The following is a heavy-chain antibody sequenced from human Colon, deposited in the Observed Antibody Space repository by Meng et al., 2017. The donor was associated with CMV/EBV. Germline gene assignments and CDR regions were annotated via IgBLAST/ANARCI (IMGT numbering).Heavy chain of an antibody. CDR1: YSFPSYW. CDR2: IYPGDSDT. V-gene: IGHV5-51*01. CDR3: ARQGRGDSSGYYYEIDY. J-gene: IGHJ4*02. D-gene: IGHD3-22*01. Sequence: YSFPSYWIGWVRQMPGKGLEWRGIIYPGDSDTRYSPSFQGQVTISADKSISTAYLQWSSLKASDTAMYYCARQGRGDSSGYYYEIDYWGQGTLVTVSS.